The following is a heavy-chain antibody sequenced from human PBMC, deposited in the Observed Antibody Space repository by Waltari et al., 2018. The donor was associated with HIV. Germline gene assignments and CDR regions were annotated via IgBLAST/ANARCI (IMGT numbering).Heavy chain of an antibody. CDR3: ARGSLLGNWLDP. J-gene: IGHJ5*02. CDR2: IRGLGGDRR. CDR1: GYTFSDYG. D-gene: IGHD3-10*01. V-gene: IGHV1-18*01. Sequence: QIHLVQSGAEVKKPGASVKVSCKASGYTFSDYGISWVRQAPGKGLEWMGWIRGLGGDRRNYAQKFQGRVTLSTETSTTTGYMELRSLRSDDTAIYYCARGSLLGNWLDPWGQGTLVTVSS.